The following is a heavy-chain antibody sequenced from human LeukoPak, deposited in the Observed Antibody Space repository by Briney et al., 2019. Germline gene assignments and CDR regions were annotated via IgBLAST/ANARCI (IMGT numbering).Heavy chain of an antibody. V-gene: IGHV1-69*13. CDR3: ARDAYYYGSGSHWASNWFDP. J-gene: IGHJ5*02. CDR1: GGTFSSYA. Sequence: SVKVSCKASGGTFSSYAISWVRQAPGRGLEWMGGIIPIFGTANYAQKFQGRVTITADESTSTAYMELSSLRSEDTAVYYCARDAYYYGSGSHWASNWFDPWGQGTLVTVSS. CDR2: IIPIFGTA. D-gene: IGHD3-10*01.